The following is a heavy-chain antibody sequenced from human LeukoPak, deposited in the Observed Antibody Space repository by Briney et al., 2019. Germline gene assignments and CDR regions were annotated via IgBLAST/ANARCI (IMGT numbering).Heavy chain of an antibody. J-gene: IGHJ2*01. V-gene: IGHV1-69*06. CDR2: IIPIIGTA. Sequence: SVKVSCKASGGTFSSYAISWVRQAPGQGLEWMGGIIPIIGTANYAQKFQGRVTITADKSTSTAYMELSSLRSEDTAVYYCARGPLTTVTTNWYFDLWGRGTLVTVSS. CDR1: GGTFSSYA. CDR3: ARGPLTTVTTNWYFDL. D-gene: IGHD4-17*01.